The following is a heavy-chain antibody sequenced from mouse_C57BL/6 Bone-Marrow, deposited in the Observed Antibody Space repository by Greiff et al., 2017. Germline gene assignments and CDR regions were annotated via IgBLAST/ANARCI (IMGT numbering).Heavy chain of an antibody. CDR3: ARRLIYYPYFDV. CDR1: GYTFTGYG. D-gene: IGHD2-1*01. J-gene: IGHJ1*03. V-gene: IGHV1-81*01. Sequence: QVQLHQSGAELARPGASMKLSCKASGYTFTGYGIGWVHQRTGQGLEWIGKIYPRSGNTYYMDTFKGKATLTADKSTSTAYMELRSLTSEDSAVYVCARRLIYYPYFDVWGTGTTVTVSS. CDR2: IYPRSGNT.